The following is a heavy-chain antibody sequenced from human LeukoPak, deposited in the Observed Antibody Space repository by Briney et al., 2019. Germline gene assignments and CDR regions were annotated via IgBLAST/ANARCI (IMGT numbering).Heavy chain of an antibody. CDR3: ARHQSLYGGNSGRHYFDY. D-gene: IGHD4-23*01. J-gene: IGHJ4*02. CDR2: IYYSGST. CDR1: GGTFKCYY. Sequence: SETLSLTCTVSGGTFKCYYWIWIPQPPGKGLEWIAYIYYSGSTNYNTFLKSRVTISVDTSKNQFSLKLSSVTAADTAVYYCARHQSLYGGNSGRHYFDYWGQGTLVTVSS. V-gene: IGHV4-59*08.